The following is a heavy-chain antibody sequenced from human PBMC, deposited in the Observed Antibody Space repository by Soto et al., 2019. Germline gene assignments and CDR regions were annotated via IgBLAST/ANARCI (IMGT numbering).Heavy chain of an antibody. CDR3: ARDHYDFWRLGNWFDP. CDR2: ISYDGSNK. J-gene: IGHJ5*02. D-gene: IGHD3-3*01. Sequence: PGGSLRLSCAASGFTFSSYAMHWVRQAPGKGLEWVAVISYDGSNKYYADSVKGRFTISRDNSKNTLYLQMNSLRAEDTAVYYCARDHYDFWRLGNWFDPWGQGTPVTVSS. CDR1: GFTFSSYA. V-gene: IGHV3-30-3*01.